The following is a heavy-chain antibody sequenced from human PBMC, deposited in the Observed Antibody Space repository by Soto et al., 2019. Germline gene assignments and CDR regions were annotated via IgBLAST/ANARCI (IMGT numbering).Heavy chain of an antibody. J-gene: IGHJ4*02. D-gene: IGHD4-4*01. CDR2: ISDSGST. CDR3: ASPQYHPDY. CDR1: GFTVNNNY. V-gene: IGHV3-53*01. Sequence: GGSLRLSCAASGFTVNNNYMGWVRQAPGKGLEWVSTISDSGSTYYAESVRGRLTISRDNSKHTLYLQMNSLRAEDTAVYYCASPQYHPDYWGQGTLVTVSS.